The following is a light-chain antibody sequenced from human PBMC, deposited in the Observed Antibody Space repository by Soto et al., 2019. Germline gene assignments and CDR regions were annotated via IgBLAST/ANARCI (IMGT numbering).Light chain of an antibody. CDR3: QQYGGSPSIT. V-gene: IGKV3-20*01. CDR2: DAS. J-gene: IGKJ1*01. Sequence: EIVLTQSPGTLSLSAGERATLSCRAGQSFSSDYLAWYQQKPGQAPRLLMYDASSRATGIPDRFSGSASDTDFTLTISRLEPEDFAVYYCQQYGGSPSITFGQGTKVDI. CDR1: QSFSSDY.